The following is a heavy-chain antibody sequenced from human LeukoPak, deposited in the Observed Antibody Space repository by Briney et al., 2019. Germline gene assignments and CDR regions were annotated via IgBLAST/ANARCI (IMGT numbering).Heavy chain of an antibody. V-gene: IGHV3-48*03. Sequence: GGSLRLSCAASGFTFSSYEMNWVRQTPGKGLEWVSYITSSGSPIYYADSVKGRFTISRDNSKNTLYLQMNSLRADDTAVYYCARVRDGDYYDYWGQGTQVTVSS. CDR1: GFTFSSYE. CDR3: ARVRDGDYYDY. J-gene: IGHJ4*02. CDR2: ITSSGSPI. D-gene: IGHD4-17*01.